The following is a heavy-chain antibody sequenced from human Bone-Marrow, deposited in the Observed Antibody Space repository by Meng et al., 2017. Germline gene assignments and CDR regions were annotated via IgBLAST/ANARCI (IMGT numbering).Heavy chain of an antibody. D-gene: IGHD5-18*01. CDR1: GGSFSGYY. J-gene: IGHJ4*02. CDR3: ARGSWLQLWLQDY. V-gene: IGHV4-34*01. Sequence: QVQRQRGGAGVLTPSATLSLTWAVDGGSFSGYYWSWIRQRPGKGLEWIVEINHSGSTNYNPPLKSRVTISVDTSKNQFSLKLSSVTAADTAVYYCARGSWLQLWLQDYWGQRTLVTVSS. CDR2: INHSGST.